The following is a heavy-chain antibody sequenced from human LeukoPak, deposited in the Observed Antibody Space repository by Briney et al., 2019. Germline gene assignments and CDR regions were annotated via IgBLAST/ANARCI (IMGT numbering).Heavy chain of an antibody. Sequence: SETLSLTCTVSGGSISSSSYYWGWIRQPPGKGLEWIGSIYYSGSTYYNPSLKSRVTISVDTSKNQFSLKLSSVTAADTAVYYCARDGREVGPTGYWGQGTLVTVSS. CDR2: IYYSGST. CDR1: GGSISSSSYY. D-gene: IGHD1-26*01. V-gene: IGHV4-39*02. J-gene: IGHJ4*02. CDR3: ARDGREVGPTGY.